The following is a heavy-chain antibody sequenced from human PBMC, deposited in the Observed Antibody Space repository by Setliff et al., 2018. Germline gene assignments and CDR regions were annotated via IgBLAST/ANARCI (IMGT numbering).Heavy chain of an antibody. CDR2: IKSYGSGGTT. J-gene: IGHJ6*03. V-gene: IGHV3-15*01. Sequence: GESLKISCAASGFTSSMYGVHWVRQAPGKGLEWAGRIKSYGSGGTTDYAAPVKGRFIISRDDSKRTLYLQMNSLKNEDTALYYCMSTPSGTYSTYYYYYNMDVWGKGTQVTVSS. CDR3: MSTPSGTYSTYYYYYNMDV. D-gene: IGHD3-10*01. CDR1: GFTSSMYG.